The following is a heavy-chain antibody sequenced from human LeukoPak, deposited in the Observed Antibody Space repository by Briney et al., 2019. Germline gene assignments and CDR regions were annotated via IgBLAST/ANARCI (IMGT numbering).Heavy chain of an antibody. Sequence: SETLSLTCTVSSDSISRSTYYWAWIRQPPGKGLEWIGSVYYGRSPYFNPSLESRATISVDTSKNHFSLKMSSVTAADTAVYYCARSSGTGTFSYWGQGTLVTVSS. D-gene: IGHD6-25*01. CDR3: ARSSGTGTFSY. CDR1: SDSISRSTYY. CDR2: VYYGRSP. J-gene: IGHJ4*02. V-gene: IGHV4-39*02.